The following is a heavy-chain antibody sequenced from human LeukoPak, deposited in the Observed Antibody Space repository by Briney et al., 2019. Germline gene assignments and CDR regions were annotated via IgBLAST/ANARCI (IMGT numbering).Heavy chain of an antibody. Sequence: GGSLRLSCAASGFTFSSYAMSWVRQAPGKGLEWVAQIKEDGSEKYYVDPVRGRFTISRDNARNSLFLQMDSLGAEDTALYYCARDKGISDIGGSKFDCWGQGTLVTVSS. J-gene: IGHJ4*02. CDR3: ARDKGISDIGGSKFDC. D-gene: IGHD4-23*01. V-gene: IGHV3-7*03. CDR2: IKEDGSEK. CDR1: GFTFSSYA.